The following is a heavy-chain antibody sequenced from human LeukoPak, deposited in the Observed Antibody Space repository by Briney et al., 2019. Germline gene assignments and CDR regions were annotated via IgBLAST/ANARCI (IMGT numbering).Heavy chain of an antibody. Sequence: SETLSLTCTVSGGSISSGSYYWGWIRQPPGKGLEWIGSIYYSGSTYYNPSLKSRVTISVDTSKNQFSLKLSSVIAADTAVYYCARHTDYYYYYMDVWGKGTTVTVSS. V-gene: IGHV4-39*01. CDR2: IYYSGST. CDR3: ARHTDYYYYYMDV. J-gene: IGHJ6*03. CDR1: GGSISSGSYY.